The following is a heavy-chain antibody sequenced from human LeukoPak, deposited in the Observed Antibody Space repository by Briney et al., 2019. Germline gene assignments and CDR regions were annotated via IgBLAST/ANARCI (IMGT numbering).Heavy chain of an antibody. CDR3: ARGGFYCGGDCYVDY. D-gene: IGHD2-21*02. Sequence: SETLSLTCAVNGASFSPYYWSWIRQPPGKGLEWIGEINRSGSTNYNPSLKSRVTISVDTSKNQFALRLSSVTAADTAVYYCARGGFYCGGDCYVDYWGQGTLVTVSS. CDR2: INRSGST. J-gene: IGHJ4*02. V-gene: IGHV4-34*01. CDR1: GASFSPYY.